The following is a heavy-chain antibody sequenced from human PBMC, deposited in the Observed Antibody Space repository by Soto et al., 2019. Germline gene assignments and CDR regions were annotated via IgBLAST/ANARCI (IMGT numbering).Heavy chain of an antibody. CDR2: ISASGYSA. CDR3: AKGDQLWEPFDN. J-gene: IGHJ4*02. V-gene: IGHV3-23*01. D-gene: IGHD1-26*01. CDR1: GLAFSNYA. Sequence: GGSLRLSCAASGLAFSNYAISWVRQAPGKGLEWVSTISASGYSAYYGGAVKGRFATSRDNSKSTLYLQMNRLRADDTAVYYCAKGDQLWEPFDNWGQGTQVTLS.